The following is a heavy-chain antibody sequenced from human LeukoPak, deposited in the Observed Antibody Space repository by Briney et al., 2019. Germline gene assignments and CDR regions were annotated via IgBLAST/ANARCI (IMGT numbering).Heavy chain of an antibody. V-gene: IGHV4-30-2*01. Sequence: SETLSLTCAVSGGSISSGGYSWSWIRQPPGKGLEWIGYIYHSGSTYYNPSLKSRVTISVDRSKSQFSLKLSSVTAADTAVYYCTRARITMVRGVAADWFDRWGQGSLVTVSS. CDR3: TRARITMVRGVAADWFDR. D-gene: IGHD3-10*01. J-gene: IGHJ5*02. CDR1: GGSISSGGYS. CDR2: IYHSGST.